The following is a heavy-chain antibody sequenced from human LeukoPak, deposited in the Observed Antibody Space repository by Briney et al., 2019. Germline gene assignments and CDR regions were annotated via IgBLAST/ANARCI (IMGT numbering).Heavy chain of an antibody. CDR3: ARGPITMIVVDQNWFDP. CDR2: INPSGGST. D-gene: IGHD3-22*01. CDR1: GYTFTRHY. Sequence: ASVKVSCKASGYTFTRHYMHWVRQAPGQGLEWMGIINPSGGSTSYAQKFQGRVTMTRDTSTSTVYMELSSLRSEDTAVYYCARGPITMIVVDQNWFDPWGQGTLVTVSS. V-gene: IGHV1-46*01. J-gene: IGHJ5*02.